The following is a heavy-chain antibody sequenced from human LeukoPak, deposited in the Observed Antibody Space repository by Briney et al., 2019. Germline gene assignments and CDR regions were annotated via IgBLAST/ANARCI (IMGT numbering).Heavy chain of an antibody. D-gene: IGHD6-19*01. V-gene: IGHV3-11*01. Sequence: GGSLRLSCAASGFTFSDYYMSWIRQAPGKGLEWVSYISSSGSTIYYADSVKGRFTISRGNAKNSLYLQMNSLRAEDTAVYYCARDPGSHNSSGWYDYWGQGTLVTVSS. CDR2: ISSSGSTI. CDR1: GFTFSDYY. J-gene: IGHJ4*02. CDR3: ARDPGSHNSSGWYDY.